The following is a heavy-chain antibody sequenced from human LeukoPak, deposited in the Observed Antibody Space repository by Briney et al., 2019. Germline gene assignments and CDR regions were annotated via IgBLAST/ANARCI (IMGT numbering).Heavy chain of an antibody. CDR1: GFTFSRYG. CDR3: ARESELGRDGYNLGY. V-gene: IGHV3-33*08. D-gene: IGHD5-24*01. CDR2: IWYDGSNK. Sequence: GGSLILSCAASGFTFSRYGMHWVRQAPGKGLEWVAVIWYDGSNKYYADSVKGRFTISRDNPKNTLYLQMNSLRAEDTAVYYCARESELGRDGYNLGYWGQGTLVTVSS. J-gene: IGHJ4*02.